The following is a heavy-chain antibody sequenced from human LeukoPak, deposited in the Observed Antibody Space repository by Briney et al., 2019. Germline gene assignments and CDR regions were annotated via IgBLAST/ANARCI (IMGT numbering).Heavy chain of an antibody. D-gene: IGHD6-13*01. V-gene: IGHV3-7*04. Sequence: GGSLRLSCAASGFSFSTYWMTWVRQTPGKGLEWVAHISQDGSEKYYVDSVKGRFTISRDNAKNSLYLQMNSLRADDTAVYFCARGREGSSWYDFWGQGTPVTVSS. CDR1: GFSFSTYW. CDR2: ISQDGSEK. CDR3: ARGREGSSWYDF. J-gene: IGHJ5*01.